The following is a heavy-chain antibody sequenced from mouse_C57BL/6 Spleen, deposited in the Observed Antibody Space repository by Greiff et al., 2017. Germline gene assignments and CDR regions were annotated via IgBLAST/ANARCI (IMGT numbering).Heavy chain of an antibody. CDR3: ARGGDYDGFAY. CDR1: GYSFTGYY. V-gene: IGHV1-42*01. D-gene: IGHD2-4*01. CDR2: INPSTGGT. J-gene: IGHJ3*01. Sequence: VQLQQSGPELVKPGASVKISCKASGYSFTGYYMNWVKQSPEKSLEWIGEINPSTGGTTYNQKFKAKATLTVDKSSSTAYMQLKSLTSEDSAVYYCARGGDYDGFAYWGQGTLVTVSA.